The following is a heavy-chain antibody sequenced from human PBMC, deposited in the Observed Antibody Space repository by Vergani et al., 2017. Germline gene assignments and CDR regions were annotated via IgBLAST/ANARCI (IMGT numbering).Heavy chain of an antibody. CDR3: ARDHTMVRGVMLY. CDR2: IYYSGST. D-gene: IGHD3-10*01. CDR1: GGSVSSGSYY. J-gene: IGHJ4*02. V-gene: IGHV4-61*01. Sequence: QLQLQESGPGLVKPSETLSLTCTVSGGSVSSGSYYWSWIRQPPGKGLEWIGYIYYSGSTNYNPSLKSRVTISVDTSKNQFSLKLSSVTAADTAVYYCARDHTMVRGVMLYWGQGTLVTVSS.